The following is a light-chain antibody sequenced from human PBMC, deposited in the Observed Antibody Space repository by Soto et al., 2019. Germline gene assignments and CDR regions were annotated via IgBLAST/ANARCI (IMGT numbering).Light chain of an antibody. CDR2: LNSDGSH. CDR3: QTWVTGIVV. V-gene: IGLV4-69*01. Sequence: QSVLTQSPSASASLGASVKLTCTLSSGHSSYAIAWHQQQPEKGPRYLMKLNSDGSHSKGDGIPDRFSGSSSGAERYLTISSLQYEDEVDYYWQTWVTGIVVFGGGTKLTV. CDR1: SGHSSYA. J-gene: IGLJ2*01.